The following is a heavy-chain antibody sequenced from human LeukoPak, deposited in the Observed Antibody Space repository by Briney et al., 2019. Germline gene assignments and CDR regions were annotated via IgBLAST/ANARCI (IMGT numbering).Heavy chain of an antibody. D-gene: IGHD6-19*01. CDR2: ISSSSSTI. V-gene: IGHV3-48*01. CDR1: GFTFSSYS. CDR3: ARDIGGLSLIAVAAY. Sequence: GGSLRLSCAASGFTFSSYSMNWVRQAPGKGLEWVSYISSSSSTIYYADSVKGRFTISRDNAKNSLYLQMNSLRAEDTAVYYCARDIGGLSLIAVAAYWGQGTLVTVSS. J-gene: IGHJ4*02.